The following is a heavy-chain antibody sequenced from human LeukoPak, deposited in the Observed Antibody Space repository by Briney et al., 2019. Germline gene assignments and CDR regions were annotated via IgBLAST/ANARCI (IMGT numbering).Heavy chain of an antibody. CDR1: GGSISSYY. V-gene: IGHV4-59*12. Sequence: SETLSLTCTVSGGSISSYYWSWIRQPPGKGLEWIGYIYYSGSTNYNPSLKSRLTISVDRSKNHFSLKLSSVTAADTAVYFCAGSRGGSLNYGMDVWGQGTTVTVSS. CDR2: IYYSGST. J-gene: IGHJ6*02. CDR3: AGSRGGSLNYGMDV. D-gene: IGHD2-15*01.